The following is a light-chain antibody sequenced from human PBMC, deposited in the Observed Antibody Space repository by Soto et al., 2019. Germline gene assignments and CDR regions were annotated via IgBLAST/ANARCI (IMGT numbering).Light chain of an antibody. CDR1: SSDVGGYNH. CDR2: DVT. Sequence: QSALTQPRSVSGSPGQSVTISCTGTSSDVGGYNHVSWYQQHPGQAPKLMIYDVTKRPSGVPDRFSGSKSGNTASLSISGLQAEDEADYYCCSYGGGYTPLLFGGGTKVTVL. V-gene: IGLV2-11*01. J-gene: IGLJ2*01. CDR3: CSYGGGYTPLL.